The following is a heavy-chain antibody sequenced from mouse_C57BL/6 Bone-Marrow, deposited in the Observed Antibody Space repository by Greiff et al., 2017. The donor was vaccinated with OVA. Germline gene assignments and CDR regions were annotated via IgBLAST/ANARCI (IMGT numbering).Heavy chain of an antibody. D-gene: IGHD2-1*01. Sequence: QVQLQQSGAELVRPGASVKLSCKASGYTFTDYYINWVKQRPGQGLEWIARIYPGSGNTYYNEKFKGKATLTAEKSSSTAYMQLSSLTSEDSAVYFCARRLYGNYWYFDVWGTGTTVTVSS. CDR3: ARRLYGNYWYFDV. J-gene: IGHJ1*03. CDR1: GYTFTDYY. CDR2: IYPGSGNT. V-gene: IGHV1-76*01.